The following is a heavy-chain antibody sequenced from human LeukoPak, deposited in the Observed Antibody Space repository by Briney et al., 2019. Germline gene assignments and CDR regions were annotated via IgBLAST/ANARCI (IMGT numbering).Heavy chain of an antibody. CDR1: GDSFTSVTDY. CDR2: GDYSGGT. CDR3: ARAESVGAHNYGMDV. Sequence: PSETLSLTCTVSGDSFTSVTDYWAWIRQPPGKGLEWIATGDYSGGTYYNPSLESRVAISADMSKNQISLQLTSVTAADTAVYYCARAESVGAHNYGMDVWGQGTTVTVSS. D-gene: IGHD1-26*01. J-gene: IGHJ6*02. V-gene: IGHV4-39*07.